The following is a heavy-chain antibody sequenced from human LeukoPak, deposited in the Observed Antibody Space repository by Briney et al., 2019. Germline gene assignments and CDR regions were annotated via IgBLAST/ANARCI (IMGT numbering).Heavy chain of an antibody. CDR3: AIYCQGYSYGYYYYYGMDV. CDR2: ISSSSSYI. D-gene: IGHD5-18*01. Sequence: GGSLRLSCAASGFTFSSYSMNWVRQAPGKGLEWVSSISSSSSYIYYADSVKGRFTISRDNAKNSLYLQMNSLRAEDTAVYYCAIYCQGYSYGYYYYYGMDVWGQGTTVTVSS. V-gene: IGHV3-21*01. J-gene: IGHJ6*02. CDR1: GFTFSSYS.